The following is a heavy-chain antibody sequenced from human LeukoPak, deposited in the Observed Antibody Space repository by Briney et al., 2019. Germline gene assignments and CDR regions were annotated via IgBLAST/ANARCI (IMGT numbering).Heavy chain of an antibody. CDR1: GFTFSNAW. J-gene: IGHJ5*02. CDR3: ARDKKGGGAWLRHHNWFDP. D-gene: IGHD5-12*01. CDR2: IKSKTDGGTT. V-gene: IGHV3-15*01. Sequence: GGSLRLSCAASGFTFSNAWMSWVRQAPGKGLEWVGRIKSKTDGGTTDYAAPVKGRFTISRDDSKNTLYLQMNSLKTEDTAVYYCARDKKGGGAWLRHHNWFDPWGQGTLVTVSS.